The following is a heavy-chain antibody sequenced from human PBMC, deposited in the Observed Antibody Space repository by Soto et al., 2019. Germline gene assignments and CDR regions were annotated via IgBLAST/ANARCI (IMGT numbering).Heavy chain of an antibody. CDR2: ISWNSGSI. V-gene: IGHV3-9*01. CDR1: GFTFDDYA. Sequence: EVQLVESGGGLVQPGRSLRLSCAASGFTFDDYAMHWVRQAPGKGLEWVSGISWNSGSIGYADSVKGRFTISRDNAKNSPYLQMDSLNADDTAFDYCAKGIRQEWLLLSPFDYWGQGTLVTVSS. CDR3: AKGIRQEWLLLSPFDY. J-gene: IGHJ4*02. D-gene: IGHD3-22*01.